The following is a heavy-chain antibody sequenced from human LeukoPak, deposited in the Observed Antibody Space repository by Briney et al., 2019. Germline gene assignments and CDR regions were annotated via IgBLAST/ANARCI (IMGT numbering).Heavy chain of an antibody. Sequence: SETLSLTCTVSGGPISSGGYYWTWIRQPPGKGLEWIGNIYDSGSTYYNPSLKGRVTISVDRSKNQFSLKLNSVTAADTAVYYCASHGAAPYAFDIWGQGTMVTVSS. J-gene: IGHJ3*02. CDR1: GGPISSGGYY. D-gene: IGHD6-13*01. CDR2: IYDSGST. CDR3: ASHGAAPYAFDI. V-gene: IGHV4-30-2*01.